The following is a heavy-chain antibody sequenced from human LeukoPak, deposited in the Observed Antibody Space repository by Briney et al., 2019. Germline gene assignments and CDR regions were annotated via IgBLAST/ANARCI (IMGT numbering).Heavy chain of an antibody. V-gene: IGHV1-69*13. CDR3: ARGPDSSGYNSEYSFEY. CDR2: IIPIFGTA. Sequence: SVKVPCKASGGTFISYGISWVRQAPGQGLEWMGGIIPIFGTANYAQKFQGRVTITADESTSTAYMELSSLRAEDTAVYYCARGPDSSGYNSEYSFEYWGQGTLVTVSS. D-gene: IGHD3-22*01. CDR1: GGTFISYG. J-gene: IGHJ4*02.